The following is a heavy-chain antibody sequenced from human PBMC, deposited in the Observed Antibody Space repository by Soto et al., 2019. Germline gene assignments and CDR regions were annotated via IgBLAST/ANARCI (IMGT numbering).Heavy chain of an antibody. CDR1: GYTFTIYG. D-gene: IGHD3-22*01. J-gene: IGHJ4*02. CDR3: ASVDYYDSSGYYGY. V-gene: IGHV1-18*04. CDR2: ISGYNGNT. Sequence: QVQLVQSGAEVKKPGASVKVSCKASGYTFTIYGISWVRQAPGQELEWMGWISGYNGNTDYAQNLQDRYTLTTDASTSSVYMELRSLRSDDTAVYYCASVDYYDSSGYYGYWGQGTLITVSS.